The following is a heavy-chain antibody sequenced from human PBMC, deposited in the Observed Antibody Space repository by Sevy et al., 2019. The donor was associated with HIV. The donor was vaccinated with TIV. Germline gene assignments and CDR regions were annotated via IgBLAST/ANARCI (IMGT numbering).Heavy chain of an antibody. Sequence: WGCLRLSCAASGFTFGSYGMHWVRQAPGRGLERVSFISYDKSERYYGDSVRGRFTISRDNFKNTLWLQMNSLRTEDTAVYYCARDNSGYFHFDYWGQGTLVCVSS. J-gene: IGHJ4*02. CDR2: ISYDKSER. CDR1: GFTFGSYG. CDR3: ARDNSGYFHFDY. D-gene: IGHD3-22*01. V-gene: IGHV3-30*03.